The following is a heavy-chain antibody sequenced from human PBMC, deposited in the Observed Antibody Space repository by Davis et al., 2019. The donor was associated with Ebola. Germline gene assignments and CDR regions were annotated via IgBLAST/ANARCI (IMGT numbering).Heavy chain of an antibody. CDR3: ARAPWELLSSYYGLDV. J-gene: IGHJ6*04. Sequence: AASVKVSCKASGYTFTDYYMHWVRQAPGQGLEWMGRINPNSGGTNYAQKFQGGVTMTRDTSISTADMELSGLRFDDTAIYYCARAPWELLSSYYGLDVWGKGTTVTVSS. D-gene: IGHD1-26*01. V-gene: IGHV1-2*06. CDR2: INPNSGGT. CDR1: GYTFTDYY.